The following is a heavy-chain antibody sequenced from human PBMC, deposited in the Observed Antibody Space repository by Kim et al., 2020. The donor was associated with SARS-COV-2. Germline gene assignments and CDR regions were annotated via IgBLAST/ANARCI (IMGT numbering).Heavy chain of an antibody. D-gene: IGHD6-19*01. CDR3: ARGSGAFDI. CDR2: INK. V-gene: IGHV3-33*01. J-gene: IGHJ3*02. Sequence: INKAYAGSVKGRFTISRDNSKNTLYLQMNSLRAEDTAVYYCARGSGAFDIWGQGTMVTVSS.